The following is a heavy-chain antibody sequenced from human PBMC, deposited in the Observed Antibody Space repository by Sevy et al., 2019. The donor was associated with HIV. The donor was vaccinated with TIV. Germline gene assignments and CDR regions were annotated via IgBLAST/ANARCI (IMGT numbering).Heavy chain of an antibody. Sequence: GGSLRLSCAASGFTFSSYAMSWVRQAPGKGLEWVSAISGSGGSTYYADSVKGRFTISRDNSKNTLNLQMNSLRAEDTAVYYCAKDSRNVDTAMVSSRGYWGQGTLVTVSS. D-gene: IGHD5-18*01. V-gene: IGHV3-23*01. CDR1: GFTFSSYA. CDR3: AKDSRNVDTAMVSSRGY. CDR2: ISGSGGST. J-gene: IGHJ4*02.